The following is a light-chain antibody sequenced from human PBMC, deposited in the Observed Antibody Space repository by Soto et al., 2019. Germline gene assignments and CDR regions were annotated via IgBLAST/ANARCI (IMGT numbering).Light chain of an antibody. V-gene: IGLV2-14*01. CDR1: SSDVGDYNY. CDR2: DVS. Sequence: QSALTQPASVSGCPGQSITISCTGTSSDVGDYNYVSWYQQHPDKAPKVIIYDVSNRPSGVSNRFSGSKSGNTASLTISGLQAEDEVDYYCSSYLSSGNYVFRTGTKLTVL. J-gene: IGLJ1*01. CDR3: SSYLSSGNYV.